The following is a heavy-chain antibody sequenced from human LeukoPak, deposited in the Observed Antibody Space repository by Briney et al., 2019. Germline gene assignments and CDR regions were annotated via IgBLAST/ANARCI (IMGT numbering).Heavy chain of an antibody. D-gene: IGHD3-10*01. Sequence: PGGSLRLSCAASGFTFSSYSMNWVRQAPGKGLEWVSSISSSSSYIYYADSVKGRFTISRDNAKNSLYLQMNSLRAEDTAVYYCACRYGSGSYYDYWGQGTLVTVSS. CDR2: ISSSSSYI. CDR3: ACRYGSGSYYDY. CDR1: GFTFSSYS. V-gene: IGHV3-21*01. J-gene: IGHJ4*02.